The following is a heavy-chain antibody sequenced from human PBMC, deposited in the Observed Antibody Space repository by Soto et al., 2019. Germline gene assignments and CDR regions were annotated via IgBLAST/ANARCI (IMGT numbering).Heavy chain of an antibody. Sequence: QVQLVQSGADVKKPGASVRVSCKAAGYSFTSYDINWVRQATGQGLEWMGWMNPYRGNRGYAQKYQGRVTMTCNTSTSTANMELSRLRSEVTAVYYCARGCLYGSSRVDGLDIWGQGTRVTVSS. V-gene: IGHV1-8*01. D-gene: IGHD3-10*01. CDR3: ARGCLYGSSRVDGLDI. CDR2: MNPYRGNR. CDR1: GYSFTSYD. J-gene: IGHJ3*02.